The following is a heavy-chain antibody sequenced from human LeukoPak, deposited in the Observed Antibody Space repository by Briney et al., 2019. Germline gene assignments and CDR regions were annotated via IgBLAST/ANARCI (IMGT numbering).Heavy chain of an antibody. V-gene: IGHV3-7*05. CDR1: GFTFSTYW. J-gene: IGHJ5*02. CDR3: ARDRSGGWFHP. CDR2: INQHGDNK. D-gene: IGHD3-22*01. Sequence: PGGSLRLSCAASGFTFSTYWVTWVRQAPGKGLEWVGNINQHGDNKNYVDSVKGRFTISRDNARNSLYLQMNSLRAEDTAVYYCARDRSGGWFHPWGQETLVTVPS.